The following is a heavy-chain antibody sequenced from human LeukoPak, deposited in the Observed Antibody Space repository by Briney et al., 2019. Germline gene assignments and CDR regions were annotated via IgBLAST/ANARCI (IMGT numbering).Heavy chain of an antibody. D-gene: IGHD5-18*01. Sequence: GGSLRLSCAASGFTFSSYAMSWVRQAPGKGLEWVSGISGSGGSTYYADSVKGRFTISRDNSRNTLYLQMNSPRAEDTAVYYCARGLLRDGYTYTYSFDYWGQGALVTVSS. J-gene: IGHJ4*02. V-gene: IGHV3-23*01. CDR1: GFTFSSYA. CDR3: ARGLLRDGYTYTYSFDY. CDR2: ISGSGGST.